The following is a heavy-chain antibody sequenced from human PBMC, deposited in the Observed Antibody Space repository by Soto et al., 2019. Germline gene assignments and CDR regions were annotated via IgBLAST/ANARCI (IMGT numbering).Heavy chain of an antibody. V-gene: IGHV1-46*01. CDR2: INPSGGST. CDR3: ARDRVVLVPAALFDY. CDR1: GYTFTSYY. Sequence: ASVQVSCQASGYTFTSYYMHWVRQAPGQGLEWMGIINPSGGSTSYAQKFQGRVTMTRDTSTSTVYMELSSLRSEDTAVYYCARDRVVLVPAALFDYWGQGTLVTVSS. D-gene: IGHD2-2*01. J-gene: IGHJ4*02.